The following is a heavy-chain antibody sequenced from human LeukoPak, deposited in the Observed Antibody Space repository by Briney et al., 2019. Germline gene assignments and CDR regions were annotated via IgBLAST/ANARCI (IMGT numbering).Heavy chain of an antibody. V-gene: IGHV3-7*01. D-gene: IGHD2-15*01. Sequence: TGGALRLSFAASGFTFCTYWMSWLRQAPGKGLEWVASIKQDGSEKYYVDSVKGRFTISRDNAKNSLYLQMNSLRAEDTAVYYCARDGYLGYCRGGSCPDFDYWGQGILVTV. CDR1: GFTFCTYW. CDR2: IKQDGSEK. CDR3: ARDGYLGYCRGGSCPDFDY. J-gene: IGHJ4*02.